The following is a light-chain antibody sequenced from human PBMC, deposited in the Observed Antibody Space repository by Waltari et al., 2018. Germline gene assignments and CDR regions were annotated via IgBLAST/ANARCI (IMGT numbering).Light chain of an antibody. CDR2: DAS. J-gene: IGKJ2*01. V-gene: IGKV1-33*01. CDR1: QDISDY. CDR3: QQYDDLPYT. Sequence: IQLTLSPSCLSASVGDRVTITCQASQDISDYLTWFQHKPGKAPNLLSYDASSLQKGVPSRFRGSGSGTEFTCTISSLQPEDLATYYWQQYDDLPYTFGQGTKLEI.